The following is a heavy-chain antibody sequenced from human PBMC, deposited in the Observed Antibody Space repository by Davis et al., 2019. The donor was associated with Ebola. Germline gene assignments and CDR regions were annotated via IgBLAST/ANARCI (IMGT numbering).Heavy chain of an antibody. CDR1: GFTFYRYE. Sequence: AGSLRLSCAASGFTFYRYEMNWVRQAPGKGLEWVSYISGSATSTFYADSVKGRFTISRDNARDSLYLQMDSLRVEDTAIYYCARDAFSLSRYDTEDHWGQGTLVTVSS. J-gene: IGHJ4*02. V-gene: IGHV3-48*03. D-gene: IGHD3-9*01. CDR3: ARDAFSLSRYDTEDH. CDR2: ISGSATST.